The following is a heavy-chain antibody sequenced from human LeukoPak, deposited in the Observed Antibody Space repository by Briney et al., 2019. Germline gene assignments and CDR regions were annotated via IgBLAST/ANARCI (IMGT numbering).Heavy chain of an antibody. CDR1: GFTFSSYW. D-gene: IGHD5-12*01. Sequence: PGGSLRLSCAASGFTFSSYWMHWVRQAPGKGLVWVSLINSDGSSRNYADSVKGRFTISRDNAKNTLYLQMNSLRVEDTAVYYCAREDYSGYDFYDYWGQGSLFTVSS. J-gene: IGHJ4*02. CDR3: AREDYSGYDFYDY. V-gene: IGHV3-74*01. CDR2: INSDGSSR.